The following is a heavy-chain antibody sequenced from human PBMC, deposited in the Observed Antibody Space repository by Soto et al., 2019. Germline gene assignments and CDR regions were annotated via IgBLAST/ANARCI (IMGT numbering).Heavy chain of an antibody. J-gene: IGHJ4*02. CDR2: MFYGVST. D-gene: IGHD3-3*02. Sequence: KSSETLSLTCTVSGSSINSSGYYWGWIRQPPGKGLEWIGSMFYGVSTYYNPSLKSRVTVSVDTSKNQFSLNLRSVTAADTAVYYCAILPSRHLVDYWGQGTLVTVSS. CDR1: GSSINSSGYY. CDR3: AILPSRHLVDY. V-gene: IGHV4-39*01.